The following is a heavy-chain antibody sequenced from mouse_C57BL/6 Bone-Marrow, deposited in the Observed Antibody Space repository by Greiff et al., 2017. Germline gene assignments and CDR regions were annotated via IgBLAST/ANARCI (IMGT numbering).Heavy chain of an antibody. D-gene: IGHD3-3*01. Sequence: VQLQQPGAELVKPGASVKLSCKASGYTFTSYWMHWVKQRPGQGLEWIGMIHPNSGSTNYNEKFKSKATLTVDKSSSTAYMQLSSLTSEDSAVYYWARAGTNYAMDYWGQGTSVTVSS. J-gene: IGHJ4*01. CDR3: ARAGTNYAMDY. V-gene: IGHV1-64*01. CDR2: IHPNSGST. CDR1: GYTFTSYW.